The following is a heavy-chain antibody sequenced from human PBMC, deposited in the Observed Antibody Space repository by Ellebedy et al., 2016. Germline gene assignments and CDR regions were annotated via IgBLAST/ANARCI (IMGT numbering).Heavy chain of an antibody. J-gene: IGHJ4*02. D-gene: IGHD3-16*01. CDR2: LHLETGRK. Sequence: SLKISXEGSGFNIEKFAMHWVRQAPGKGLEWVSGLHLETGRKGYADSGEGRFTVSRDYSGNSLYLQMSSLRPDDSALYFCGKDIDPGGISIWGAGTRVTVSS. V-gene: IGHV3-9*01. CDR3: GKDIDPGGISI. CDR1: GFNIEKFA.